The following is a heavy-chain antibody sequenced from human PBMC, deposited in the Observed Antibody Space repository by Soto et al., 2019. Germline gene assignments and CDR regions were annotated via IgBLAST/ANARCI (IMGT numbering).Heavy chain of an antibody. CDR3: ARDSGPDCSSTSCVHYSRS. Sequence: SQPLRLSYAVDGGSCICYYWTWIRQPPGTGLEWIGEINHSGSTNYNPSLKSRVTISVDTSKNQFSLKLTSVTAADTAVYYCARDSGPDCSSTSCVHYSRSWGQGTLVTVSS. J-gene: IGHJ4*02. D-gene: IGHD2-2*01. CDR2: INHSGST. V-gene: IGHV4-34*01. CDR1: GGSCICYY.